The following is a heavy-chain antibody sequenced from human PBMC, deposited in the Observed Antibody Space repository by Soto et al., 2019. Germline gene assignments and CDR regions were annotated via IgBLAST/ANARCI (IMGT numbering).Heavy chain of an antibody. CDR1: GGTFSSYA. D-gene: IGHD4-17*01. J-gene: IGHJ4*02. Sequence: SVKVSCKASGGTFSSYAISWVRQAPGQGLEWMGGIIPIFGTANYAQKFQGRVTITADESTSTAYMELSSLRSEDTAVYYCASSDYGESVVDYWGQGALVTVSS. CDR2: IIPIFGTA. CDR3: ASSDYGESVVDY. V-gene: IGHV1-69*13.